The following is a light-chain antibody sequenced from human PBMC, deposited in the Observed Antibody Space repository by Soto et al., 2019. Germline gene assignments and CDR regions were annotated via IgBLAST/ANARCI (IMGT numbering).Light chain of an antibody. V-gene: IGKV1-5*03. J-gene: IGKJ2*01. Sequence: DIQMTQSPSTLSASVGDRVTITCRASQNINNWLAWYQQKPGKAPNLLIYKASFLESGVPSRFSGTGSGTEFTLTISSLQPDDFATYYCQQYDSFSGNFGQGTKLEIK. CDR3: QQYDSFSGN. CDR2: KAS. CDR1: QNINNW.